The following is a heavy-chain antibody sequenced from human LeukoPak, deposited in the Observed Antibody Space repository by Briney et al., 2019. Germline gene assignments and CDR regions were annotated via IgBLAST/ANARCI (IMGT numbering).Heavy chain of an antibody. CDR1: GFTFSSCA. D-gene: IGHD1-26*01. Sequence: GGSLRLSCAASGFTFSSCAMSWVRQAPGKGLEWVSTVIDSGNSLYYADSVEGRFTISRDNSKNTLYLQMNSLRAGDTAVYYCAKDPIFSGSYGVFDSWGQGTLVTVSS. V-gene: IGHV3-23*01. CDR2: VIDSGNSL. J-gene: IGHJ4*02. CDR3: AKDPIFSGSYGVFDS.